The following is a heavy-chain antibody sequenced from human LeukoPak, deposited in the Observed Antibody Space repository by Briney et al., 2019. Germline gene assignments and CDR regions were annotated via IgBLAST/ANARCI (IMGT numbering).Heavy chain of an antibody. CDR3: ARVSVSLFNWFDP. Sequence: SQTLSLTCAISGDSFSTNSAAWNWTRQSPSRGLEWLGRTYYRSKLYNDYAVSVKSPITINPDTSKNQFSLQLNSVTPEDTAVYYCARVSVSLFNWFDPWGQGTLVTVSS. J-gene: IGHJ5*02. CDR1: GDSFSTNSAA. CDR2: TYYRSKLYN. V-gene: IGHV6-1*01. D-gene: IGHD1-20*01.